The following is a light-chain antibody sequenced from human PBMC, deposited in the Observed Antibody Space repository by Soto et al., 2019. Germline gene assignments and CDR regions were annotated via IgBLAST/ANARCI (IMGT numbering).Light chain of an antibody. CDR3: SSYTTIKTVV. J-gene: IGLJ2*01. Sequence: QSVPTQPASVSGSPGQSITISCTGTNNDVGRFDLVSWYQQHPGKAPKLLISEVTKRPSGVSNRFSGSKSGNTASLTISGLQADDEADYYCSSYTTIKTVVFGGGTKLTVL. CDR2: EVT. V-gene: IGLV2-14*02. CDR1: NNDVGRFDL.